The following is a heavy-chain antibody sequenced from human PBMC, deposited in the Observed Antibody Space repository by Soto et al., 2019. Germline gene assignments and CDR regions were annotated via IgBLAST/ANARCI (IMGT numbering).Heavy chain of an antibody. CDR2: INHSGST. V-gene: IGHV4-34*01. Sequence: QVQLQQWGAGLLKPSETLSLTCAVYGGSFSGYYWSWVRQPPGKGLEWIEEINHSGSTNYNPSLKSRVTVSVDTSKNQFSLKLSSVTAADTAVYYCAREESDYVKYWGQGTLVTVSS. CDR1: GGSFSGYY. D-gene: IGHD4-17*01. CDR3: AREESDYVKY. J-gene: IGHJ4*02.